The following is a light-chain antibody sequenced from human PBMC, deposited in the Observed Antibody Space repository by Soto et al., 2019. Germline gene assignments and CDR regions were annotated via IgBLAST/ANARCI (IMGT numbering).Light chain of an antibody. J-gene: IGKJ1*01. CDR3: QQYNTFPWT. V-gene: IGKV1D-8*03. CDR2: GVS. Sequence: VIWVTQSPSLLSASAGDRVTISCRMSQGISTHLAWYQQKPGKAPEPLIYGVSTLESGVPSRFRGSGSGTDFTLTISGLQSEDFATYYCQQYNTFPWTFGQGTKVEVK. CDR1: QGISTH.